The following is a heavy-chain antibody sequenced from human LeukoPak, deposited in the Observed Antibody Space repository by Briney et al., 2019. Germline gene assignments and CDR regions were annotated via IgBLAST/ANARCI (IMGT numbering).Heavy chain of an antibody. D-gene: IGHD3-10*01. CDR2: ISSSGNTI. CDR3: AREHSYLADY. Sequence: GGSLRLSCAASGFIFSSYVMNWARQAPGKGLEWVANISSSGNTINYADSVKGRFTISRDNAKNSLYLQMNSLRVEDTAVYYCAREHSYLADYWGQGTLIVVSS. V-gene: IGHV3-48*03. J-gene: IGHJ4*02. CDR1: GFIFSSYV.